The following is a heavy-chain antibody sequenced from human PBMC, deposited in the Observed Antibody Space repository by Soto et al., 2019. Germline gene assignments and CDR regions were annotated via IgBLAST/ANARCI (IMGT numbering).Heavy chain of an antibody. D-gene: IGHD2-15*01. J-gene: IGHJ6*02. Sequence: ASVKVSCKASGYTFTSYYMHWVRQAPGQGLEWMGIINPSGGSTSYAQKFQGRVTMTRDTSTSTVYMELSSLRSEDTAVYYCARGGYCSGGSCYNYYYGMDVWGQGTTVTVSS. CDR1: GYTFTSYY. CDR2: INPSGGST. V-gene: IGHV1-46*01. CDR3: ARGGYCSGGSCYNYYYGMDV.